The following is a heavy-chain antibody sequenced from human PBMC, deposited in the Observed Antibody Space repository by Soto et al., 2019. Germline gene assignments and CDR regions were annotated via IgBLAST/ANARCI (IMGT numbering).Heavy chain of an antibody. D-gene: IGHD3-22*01. J-gene: IGHJ4*02. CDR3: ARVSDYYDSSGYYYFDY. V-gene: IGHV4-59*01. CDR2: IYYSGGT. Sequence: SETLSLTCTVSGGSISSYYWSWIRQPPGKGLEWIGYIYYSGGTNYNPSLKSRVTISVDTSKNQFSLKLSSVTAADTAVYYCARVSDYYDSSGYYYFDYWGQGTLVTVSS. CDR1: GGSISSYY.